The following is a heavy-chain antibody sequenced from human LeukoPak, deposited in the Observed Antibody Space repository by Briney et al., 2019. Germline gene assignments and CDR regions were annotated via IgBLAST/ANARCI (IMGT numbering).Heavy chain of an antibody. CDR3: ARVEWLVHRYFDY. CDR1: GFTFSSYW. CDR2: IKQDGSEK. J-gene: IGHJ4*02. V-gene: IGHV3-7*01. Sequence: QPGGSLRLSCAASGFTFSSYWMSWVRQAPGKGLEWVANIKQDGSEKYYVDSVKGRFTISRDNAKNSLYLQMNSLRAEDTAVYYCARVEWLVHRYFDYWGQGTLVTVSS. D-gene: IGHD6-19*01.